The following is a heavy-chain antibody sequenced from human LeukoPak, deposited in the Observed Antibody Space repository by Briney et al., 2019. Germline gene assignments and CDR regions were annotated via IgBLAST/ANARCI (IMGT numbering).Heavy chain of an antibody. CDR2: INHSGST. CDR1: GGSFSGYY. J-gene: IGHJ3*02. D-gene: IGHD2/OR15-2a*01. V-gene: IGHV4-34*01. CDR3: CNYGLDAFDI. Sequence: PSETLSLTCAVYGGSFSGYYWSWIRQPPGKGLEWIGEINHSGSTNYNPSLKSRVTISVDTSKNQFSLKLSSVTAADTAVYYCCNYGLDAFDIWGQGTMVTVSS.